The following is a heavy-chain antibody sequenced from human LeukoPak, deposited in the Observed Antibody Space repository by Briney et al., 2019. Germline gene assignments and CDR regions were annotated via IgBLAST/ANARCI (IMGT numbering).Heavy chain of an antibody. CDR3: ETSNGGWYRYYFDS. V-gene: IGHV3-48*03. CDR1: GLTFSDYE. D-gene: IGHD6-19*01. J-gene: IGHJ4*02. CDR2: ISSSSNMI. Sequence: GGSLRLSCAASGLTFSDYEMNWVRQAPGKGLEWLSYISSSSNMIFYAESVKGRFTISRDNAKNSLYLQMNSLGAEDTAIYYCETSNGGWYRYYFDSWGQRILVTVSS.